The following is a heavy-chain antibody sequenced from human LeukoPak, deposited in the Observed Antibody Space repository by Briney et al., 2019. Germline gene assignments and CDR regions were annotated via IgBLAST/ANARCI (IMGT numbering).Heavy chain of an antibody. D-gene: IGHD3-22*01. V-gene: IGHV4-59*12. CDR3: ARASSGAPRLGFDP. CDR2: IYYSGST. CDR1: GGSISSYY. Sequence: PETLSLTCTVSGGSISSYYWSWIRQPPGKGLEWIGYIYYSGSTYYNPSLKSRLTISLDTSKNQFSLNLSSVTAADTAVYYCARASSGAPRLGFDPWGQGTQVTVSS. J-gene: IGHJ5*02.